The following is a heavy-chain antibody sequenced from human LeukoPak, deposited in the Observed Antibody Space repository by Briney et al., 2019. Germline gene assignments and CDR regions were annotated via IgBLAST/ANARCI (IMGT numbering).Heavy chain of an antibody. CDR1: GGSISSGGYY. CDR3: ARGQLHSAGIAAAGTKY. Sequence: SETLSLTCTVSGGSISSGGYYWSWIRQPPGKGLEWIGYIYHSGSTYYNPSLKSRVTISVDTSKNQFSLKLSSVTAADTAVYYCARGQLHSAGIAAAGTKYWGQGTLVTVSS. V-gene: IGHV4-30-2*01. D-gene: IGHD6-13*01. J-gene: IGHJ4*02. CDR2: IYHSGST.